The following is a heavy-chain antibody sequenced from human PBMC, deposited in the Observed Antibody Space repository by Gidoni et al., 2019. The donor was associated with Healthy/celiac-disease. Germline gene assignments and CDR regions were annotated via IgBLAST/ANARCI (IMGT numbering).Heavy chain of an antibody. CDR3: AREDDGYYSAEVFDI. Sequence: EVQLVESGGGLVQPGGSLRLSCAASGFTFSSYWMHWVRQAPGKGLVWVSRINSDGSSTSYADSVKGRFTISRDNAKNTLYLQMNSLRAEDTAVYYCAREDDGYYSAEVFDIWGQGTMVTVSS. J-gene: IGHJ3*02. CDR2: INSDGSST. V-gene: IGHV3-74*01. CDR1: GFTFSSYW. D-gene: IGHD3-3*01.